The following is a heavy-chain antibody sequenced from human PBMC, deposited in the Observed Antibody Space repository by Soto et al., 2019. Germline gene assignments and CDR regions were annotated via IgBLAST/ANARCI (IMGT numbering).Heavy chain of an antibody. D-gene: IGHD2-15*01. J-gene: IGHJ6*02. CDR3: ARVGVCSGGSCYTYSYYYYYGMDV. CDR1: GGSFSGYY. V-gene: IGHV4-34*01. Sequence: PSETLSLTCAVYGGSFSGYYWSWIRQPPGKGLEWIGEINHSGSTNYNPSLKSRVTISVDTSKNQFSLKLSSVTAADTAVYYCARVGVCSGGSCYTYSYYYYYGMDVWGQGTTVTVSS. CDR2: INHSGST.